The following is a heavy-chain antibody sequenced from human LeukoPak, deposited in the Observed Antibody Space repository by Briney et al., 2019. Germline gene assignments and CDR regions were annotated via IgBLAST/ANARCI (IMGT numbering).Heavy chain of an antibody. J-gene: IGHJ4*02. Sequence: ASVKVSCKASGGTFSSYAISWVRQAPGQGLEWMGGIIPIFGTANYAQKFQGRVTITADESTSTAYMELSSLRSEDTAVYYCAGPRYCSGGSRSYYFDYWGQGTLVTVSS. V-gene: IGHV1-69*13. CDR1: GGTFSSYA. CDR3: AGPRYCSGGSRSYYFDY. D-gene: IGHD2-15*01. CDR2: IIPIFGTA.